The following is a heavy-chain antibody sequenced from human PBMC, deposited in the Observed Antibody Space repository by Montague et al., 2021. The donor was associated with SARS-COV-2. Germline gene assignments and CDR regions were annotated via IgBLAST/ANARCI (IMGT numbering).Heavy chain of an antibody. J-gene: IGHJ4*02. CDR3: ARHETGDGRFGD. Sequence: SETLSLTCTVSGGSIMRSDYYWGWIRLAPGKGLEWIGSIYYSGRTMYTPSLKTRLSMSIDKSKNQFSLRLNSVTAADTSIYYCARHETGDGRFGDWGQGTLVTVSS. CDR2: IYYSGRT. V-gene: IGHV4-39*01. CDR1: GGSIMRSDYY. D-gene: IGHD7-27*01.